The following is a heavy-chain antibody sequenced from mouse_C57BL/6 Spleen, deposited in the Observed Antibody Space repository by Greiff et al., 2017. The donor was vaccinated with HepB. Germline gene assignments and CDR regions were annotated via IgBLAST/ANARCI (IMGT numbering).Heavy chain of an antibody. D-gene: IGHD2-10*01. CDR3: ARKTYSQNFDY. J-gene: IGHJ2*01. CDR1: GYTFTSYW. Sequence: VQLQQSGAELVKPGASVKLSCKASGYTFTSYWMQWVKQRPGQGLEWIGEIDPSDSYNNYNQKFKGKATLTVDTSSSTAYMQLSSLTSEDSAVYYCARKTYSQNFDYWGQGTTLTVSS. CDR2: IDPSDSYN. V-gene: IGHV1-50*01.